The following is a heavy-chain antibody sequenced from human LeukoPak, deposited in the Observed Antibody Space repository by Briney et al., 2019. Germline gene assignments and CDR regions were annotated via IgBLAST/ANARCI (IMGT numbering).Heavy chain of an antibody. D-gene: IGHD2-21*02. CDR1: GFTFSSYD. CDR2: IGTAGDT. V-gene: IGHV3-13*01. J-gene: IGHJ6*02. Sequence: GGSLRLSCAASGFTFSSYDMHWVRQATGKGLEWVSAIGTAGDTYYPGSVKGRFTISRENAKNSLYLQMNSLRAGDTAVYYCARGVVTATPGYYYGMDVWGQGTTVTVSS. CDR3: ARGVVTATPGYYYGMDV.